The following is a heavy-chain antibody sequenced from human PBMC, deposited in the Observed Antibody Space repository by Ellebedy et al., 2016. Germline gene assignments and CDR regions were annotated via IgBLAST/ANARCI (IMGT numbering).Heavy chain of an antibody. V-gene: IGHV4-59*08. D-gene: IGHD1-1*01. J-gene: IGHJ4*02. CDR3: AIYTMGRLDY. CDR2: FYHSGNT. CDR1: GGSISSYY. Sequence: GSLRLSCSVSGGSISSYYWTWIRQPPGKGLEWIAYFYHSGNTNYSPSLKSRVTISVDTSKNQFSLKLSSVTAADTAVYYCAIYTMGRLDYWGQGTLVTVSS.